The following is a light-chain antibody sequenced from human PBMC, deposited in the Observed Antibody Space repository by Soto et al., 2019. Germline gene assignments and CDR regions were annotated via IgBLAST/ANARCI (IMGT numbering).Light chain of an antibody. CDR1: QSIGDL. CDR2: KAS. V-gene: IGKV1-5*03. CDR3: QHYSAFSVT. J-gene: IGKJ1*01. Sequence: DIQMTQSPSTLSASVEDRVTITCRASQSIGDLLAWYQQKPGEAPKLLIYKASYLESGVPSRFSGSGSGTEFTLTISSLQPEDIATYYCQHYSAFSVTFGQGTKVEIK.